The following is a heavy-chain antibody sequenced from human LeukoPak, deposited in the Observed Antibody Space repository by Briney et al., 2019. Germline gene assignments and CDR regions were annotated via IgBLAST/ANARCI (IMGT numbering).Heavy chain of an antibody. CDR1: GGSISSYY. CDR2: IYYSGST. D-gene: IGHD4-17*01. J-gene: IGHJ6*03. CDR3: ARDLRDRDYYYYYYMDV. Sequence: SETLSLTCTVSGGSISSYYWSWIRQPPGKGLEWIGYIYYSGSTNYNPSLKSRVTISVDTSENQFSLKLSSVTAADTAVYYCARDLRDRDYYYYYYMDVWGKGTTVTVSS. V-gene: IGHV4-59*01.